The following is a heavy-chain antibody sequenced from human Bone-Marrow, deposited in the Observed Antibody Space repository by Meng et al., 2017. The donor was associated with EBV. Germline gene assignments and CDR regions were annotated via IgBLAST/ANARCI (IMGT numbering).Heavy chain of an antibody. CDR3: AAGFRELVRSRDY. J-gene: IGHJ4*02. V-gene: IGHV4-4*02. D-gene: IGHD3-10*01. CDR2: IFYGGST. Sequence: HVNLRKLGQRWVNPAGPRSLLMLCSVGSTSNSTLWSCGRQPPGKGLEWIGEIFYGGSTNYNPSLESRVTISVDKSKNQFSLKLSSVTAADTAVYYCAAGFRELVRSRDYWGQGTLVTVSS. CDR1: VGSTSNSTL.